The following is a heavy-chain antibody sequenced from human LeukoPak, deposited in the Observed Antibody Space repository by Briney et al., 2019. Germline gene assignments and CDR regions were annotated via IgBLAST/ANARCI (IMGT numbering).Heavy chain of an antibody. CDR1: GFTVSSNY. J-gene: IGHJ6*02. D-gene: IGHD3-10*01. Sequence: PGGSLRLSCAASGFTVSSNYMSWVRQAPGKGLEWVSVIYRGGSTYYADSVKGRFTISRHNSKNTLYLQMNSLRAEDTAVYYCARDQYYGSGSYSPYYYYGMDVWGQGTTVTVSS. CDR3: ARDQYYGSGSYSPYYYYGMDV. CDR2: IYRGGST. V-gene: IGHV3-53*04.